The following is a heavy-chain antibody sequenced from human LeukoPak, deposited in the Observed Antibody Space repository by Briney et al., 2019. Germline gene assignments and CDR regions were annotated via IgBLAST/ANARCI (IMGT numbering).Heavy chain of an antibody. CDR3: ARRSLDTAMVSDAFDI. D-gene: IGHD5-18*01. CDR1: GYTFTSYA. J-gene: IGHJ3*02. Sequence: GASVKVSCTASGYTFTSYAMHWVRQAPGQRLEWMGWINAGNGNTKYSQKFQGRVTITRDTSASTAYMELSSLRSEDTAVYYCARRSLDTAMVSDAFDIWGQGTMVTVSS. CDR2: INAGNGNT. V-gene: IGHV1-3*01.